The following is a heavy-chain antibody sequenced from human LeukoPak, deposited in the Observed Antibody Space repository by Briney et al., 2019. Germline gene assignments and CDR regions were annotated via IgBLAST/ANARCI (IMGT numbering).Heavy chain of an antibody. V-gene: IGHV3-23*01. J-gene: IGHJ4*02. D-gene: IGHD1-26*01. Sequence: QPGGSLRLSCAASGFTFSAYAMSWVRQAPGKGLEWVSAISDSGSSTYYADSVKGRFTISRDNSKSTLYLQMNSLKAEDTAVYYCAKKAVGTSTGGPFDYWGQGTLVIVSS. CDR3: AKKAVGTSTGGPFDY. CDR2: ISDSGSST. CDR1: GFTFSAYA.